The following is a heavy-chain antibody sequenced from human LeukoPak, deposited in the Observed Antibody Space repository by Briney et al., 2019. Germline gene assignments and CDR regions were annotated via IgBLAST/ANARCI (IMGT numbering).Heavy chain of an antibody. J-gene: IGHJ4*02. V-gene: IGHV4-39*01. Sequence: PSETLSLTCTVSGGSISSSTFYWGWIRQPPGKGLEWIGNIYYSGSTYYNPSLKSRVTISVDTSKNQFSLKLSSVTAADTAVYYCARGLGGEGTDYWGQGTLVTVSS. CDR2: IYYSGST. D-gene: IGHD1-26*01. CDR3: ARGLGGEGTDY. CDR1: GGSISSSTFY.